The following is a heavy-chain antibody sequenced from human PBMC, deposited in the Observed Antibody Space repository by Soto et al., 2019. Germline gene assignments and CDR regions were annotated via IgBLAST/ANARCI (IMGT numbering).Heavy chain of an antibody. CDR2: LYGGGST. CDR3: ASSPYSSSPSSYYYGMEF. CDR1: GFTASRNY. J-gene: IGHJ6*02. Sequence: PLGSLRLSWAPSGFTASRNYMSWLHQAPGQGLQSVSGLYGGGSTDSADSVKGRFTSSSDNSKSPLSLQMNSLKAEDTAVYYCASSPYSSSPSSYYYGMEFWGQGTTVTVSS. V-gene: IGHV3-53*01. D-gene: IGHD6-6*01.